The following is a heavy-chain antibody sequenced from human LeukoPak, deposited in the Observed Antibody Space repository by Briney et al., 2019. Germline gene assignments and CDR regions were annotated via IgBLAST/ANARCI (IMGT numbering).Heavy chain of an antibody. D-gene: IGHD3-10*01. Sequence: ASVNVSCKASGYTFTNFYIHWVRQAPGQGLEWMGLINPSGGNTNYAQKFQGRVIMTRDTSTSTVYMELSSLRSEDTALYYCARGLGSGSYYGSWGQGTLVTVSS. CDR1: GYTFTNFY. J-gene: IGHJ5*02. V-gene: IGHV1-46*01. CDR3: ARGLGSGSYYGS. CDR2: INPSGGNT.